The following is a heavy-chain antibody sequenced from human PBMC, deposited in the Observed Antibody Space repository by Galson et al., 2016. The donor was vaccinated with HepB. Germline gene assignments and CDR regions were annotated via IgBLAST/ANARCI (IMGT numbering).Heavy chain of an antibody. CDR2: ISHDGRRI. CDR1: AFRFSSYG. J-gene: IGHJ4*02. V-gene: IGHV3-30*18. D-gene: IGHD3-3*01. Sequence: SLRLSCAASAFRFSSYGMHWVRQAPGKGLEWVAFISHDGRRIDSVDSVKGRFIVSRDNSMNTLYLQMNSLRLEDTAVYYCAKEGLEWLDFDSWGQGTLVTVSS. CDR3: AKEGLEWLDFDS.